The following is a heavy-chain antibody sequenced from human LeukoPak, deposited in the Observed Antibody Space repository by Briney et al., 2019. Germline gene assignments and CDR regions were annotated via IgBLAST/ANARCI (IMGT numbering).Heavy chain of an antibody. CDR1: GFTFSSYA. CDR2: ISYDGSNK. V-gene: IGHV3-30-3*01. CDR3: ARDDHTKGYCSGGSCYSGPFDY. D-gene: IGHD2-15*01. Sequence: GSLRLSCAASGFTFSSYAMHWVRQAPGKGLEWVAVISYDGSNKYYADSVEGRFTIPRDNSKNTLYLQMSSLRAEDTAVYYCARDDHTKGYCSGGSCYSGPFDYWGQGTLVTVSS. J-gene: IGHJ4*02.